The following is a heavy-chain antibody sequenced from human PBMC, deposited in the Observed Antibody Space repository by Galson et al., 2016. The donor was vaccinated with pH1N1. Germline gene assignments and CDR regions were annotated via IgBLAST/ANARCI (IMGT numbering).Heavy chain of an antibody. J-gene: IGHJ2*01. CDR3: AREDYYDTDLSDWYFDL. Sequence: SVKVSCKASGGTFGSYGINWVRQAPGQGLEWMGGIIPIFNTVKYAQNFQGRVTITADESTTTAYMELSSLRSEDTAMYYCAREDYYDTDLSDWYFDLWGRGTLLTVS. D-gene: IGHD3-22*01. CDR2: IIPIFNTV. V-gene: IGHV1-69*13. CDR1: GGTFGSYG.